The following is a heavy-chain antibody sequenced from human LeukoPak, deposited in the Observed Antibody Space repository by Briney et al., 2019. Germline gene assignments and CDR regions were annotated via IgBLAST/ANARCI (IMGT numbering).Heavy chain of an antibody. D-gene: IGHD4-17*01. CDR2: ISAYSGNT. CDR3: ARGGGSYGDYSLWLGY. Sequence: ASVRVSCKASGYTFSGYGFSWVRQAPGQGLEWMGWISAYSGNTKYAHKYQARVTLTIDTSTSTDSMELRSLRSDDTAVYYCARGGGSYGDYSLWLGYWGQGTLVTVSS. V-gene: IGHV1-18*01. CDR1: GYTFSGYG. J-gene: IGHJ4*02.